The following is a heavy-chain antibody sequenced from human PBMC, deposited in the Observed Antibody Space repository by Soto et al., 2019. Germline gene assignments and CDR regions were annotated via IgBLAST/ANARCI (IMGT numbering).Heavy chain of an antibody. Sequence: GGSLRLSCAASGFTVSSNYMSWVRQAPGKGLEWVSVIYSGGSTYYADSVKGRFTISRDNSKNTRYLQMNSLRAEDTAVYYCARVEKQKTLPGVDTAMVTVGNWFDPWGQGTLVTVSS. CDR3: ARVEKQKTLPGVDTAMVTVGNWFDP. D-gene: IGHD5-18*01. CDR2: IYSGGST. CDR1: GFTVSSNY. V-gene: IGHV3-53*01. J-gene: IGHJ5*02.